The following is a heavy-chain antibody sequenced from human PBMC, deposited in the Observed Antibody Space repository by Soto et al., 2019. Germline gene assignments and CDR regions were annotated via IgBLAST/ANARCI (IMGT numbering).Heavy chain of an antibody. CDR1: GFTFTSSA. D-gene: IGHD2-2*02. V-gene: IGHV1-58*01. Sequence: SVKVSCKASGFTFTSSAVQWVRQARGQRLEWIGWIVVASGTTNSAQKFQERVTITRDMSTSTAYMELSSLRSEDTAVYYCAATRCSSPSCDTHYYYGLDVWGQGTTVTVSS. J-gene: IGHJ6*02. CDR2: IVVASGTT. CDR3: AATRCSSPSCDTHYYYGLDV.